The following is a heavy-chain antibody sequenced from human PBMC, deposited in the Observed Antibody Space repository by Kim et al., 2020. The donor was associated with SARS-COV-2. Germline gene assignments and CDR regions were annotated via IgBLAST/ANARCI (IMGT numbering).Heavy chain of an antibody. CDR1: GDSLSSDY. CDR3: ASALAH. Sequence: SETLSLTCTVSGDSLSSDYWSWNRQPAGKGLEWIGRIYTSGRTNYNPSLQSRVTMSVDMSKNQFSLKLSSVTAADTAVYYCASALAHSGQGTLVTVSS. V-gene: IGHV4-4*07. J-gene: IGHJ1*01. CDR2: IYTSGRT. D-gene: IGHD3-3*02.